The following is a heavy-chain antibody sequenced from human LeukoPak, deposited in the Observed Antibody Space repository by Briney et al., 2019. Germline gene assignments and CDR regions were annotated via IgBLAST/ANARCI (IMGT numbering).Heavy chain of an antibody. V-gene: IGHV4-39*07. CDR3: ARDSKLLSAAGSP. CDR1: GGSISSSSYY. Sequence: SQTLSLTCTVSGGSISSSSYYWGWIRQPPGKGLEWIGSIYYSGSTYYNPSLKSRVTISVDTSKNQFSLKLSSVTAADTAVYYCARDSKLLSAAGSPWGQGTLVTVSS. CDR2: IYYSGST. D-gene: IGHD6-13*01. J-gene: IGHJ5*02.